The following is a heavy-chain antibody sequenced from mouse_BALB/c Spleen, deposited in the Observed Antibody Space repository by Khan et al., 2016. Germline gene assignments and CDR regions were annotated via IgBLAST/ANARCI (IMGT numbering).Heavy chain of an antibody. V-gene: IGHV5-6-5*01. J-gene: IGHJ2*01. D-gene: IGHD2-1*01. Sequence: EVELVESGGGLVKPGGSLKLSCAASGFTFSSYAMSWVRQTPEKRLEWVASISSGGSTYYPDSVKGRFTISRANARPLLNLQMSGLRSEDTAMYYCVRDDYGNYGVYLDYWGQGTTLTVSS. CDR1: GFTFSSYA. CDR3: VRDDYGNYGVYLDY. CDR2: ISSGGST.